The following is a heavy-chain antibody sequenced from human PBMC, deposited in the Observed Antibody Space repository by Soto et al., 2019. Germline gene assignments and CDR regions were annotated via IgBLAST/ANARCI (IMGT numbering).Heavy chain of an antibody. Sequence: SETLSLTCAVSGGSISSSNWWSWVRQPPGKGLEWIGSIYYSGSTYYNPSLKSRVTISVDTSKNQFSLKLSSVTAADTAVYYCASPKIAFYNWFDPWGKGTLVTVSS. V-gene: IGHV4-39*01. CDR3: ASPKIAFYNWFDP. D-gene: IGHD3-3*02. CDR2: IYYSGST. CDR1: GGSISSSNW. J-gene: IGHJ5*02.